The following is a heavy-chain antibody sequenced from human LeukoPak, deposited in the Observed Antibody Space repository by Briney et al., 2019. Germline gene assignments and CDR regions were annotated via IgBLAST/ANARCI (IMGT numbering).Heavy chain of an antibody. V-gene: IGHV3-23*01. Sequence: GGSLRLSCVASGFTFSIYAMTWVRQAPGKGLEWVSGISGGSESTYYADSVEGRFTISRDNSKNTLYMEMNNLRGADTAVYYCAKGWTAVGSWGQGTRVTVSS. D-gene: IGHD1-26*01. CDR1: GFTFSIYA. CDR3: AKGWTAVGS. CDR2: ISGGSEST. J-gene: IGHJ5*02.